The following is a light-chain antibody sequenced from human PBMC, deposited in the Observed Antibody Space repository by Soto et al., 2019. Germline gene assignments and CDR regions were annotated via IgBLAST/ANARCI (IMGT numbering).Light chain of an antibody. J-gene: IGKJ4*01. Sequence: DIQMPQSPSSVSASVGDRVTITCRASQGFSTWLAWYRRKPGRAPELLIYSASSLHSGVPSRFSGSGSGTDFTLTISSLQPEDFAAYDCQQANSFPRSFGGGTEVEIK. V-gene: IGKV1-12*01. CDR2: SAS. CDR1: QGFSTW. CDR3: QQANSFPRS.